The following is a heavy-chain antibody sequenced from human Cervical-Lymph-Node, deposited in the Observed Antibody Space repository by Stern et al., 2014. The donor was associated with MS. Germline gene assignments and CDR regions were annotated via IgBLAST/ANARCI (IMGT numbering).Heavy chain of an antibody. J-gene: IGHJ6*02. CDR3: AENMDV. Sequence: VQLVESGAEVKKPGASGTVSCKPSGYTFTAYYIHWLRQAPGQGPEWMGRMSPKDGGTNYAPRIQGRVNMTRDTYIRIVYLEVTRLRFDDTAVYYCAENMDVWGQGPTVTVSS. CDR1: GYTFTAYY. V-gene: IGHV1-2*02. CDR2: MSPKDGGT.